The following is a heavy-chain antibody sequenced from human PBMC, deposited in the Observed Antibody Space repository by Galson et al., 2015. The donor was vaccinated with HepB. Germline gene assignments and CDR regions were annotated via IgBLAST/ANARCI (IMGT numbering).Heavy chain of an antibody. D-gene: IGHD5-24*01. Sequence: SVKVSCKASGGTFSSYAISWVRQAPGQGLEWMGGIIPIFGTANYAQKFQGRVTITADESTSTAYMELSSLRSEDTAVYYCARDERDGYNQPLGAFDIWGQGTMVTVSS. CDR2: IIPIFGTA. CDR1: GGTFSSYA. V-gene: IGHV1-69*13. J-gene: IGHJ3*02. CDR3: ARDERDGYNQPLGAFDI.